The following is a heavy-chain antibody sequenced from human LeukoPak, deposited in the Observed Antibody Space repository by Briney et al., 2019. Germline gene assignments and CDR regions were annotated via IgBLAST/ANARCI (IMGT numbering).Heavy chain of an antibody. Sequence: SETLSLTCTVSGGSISSYYWSWIRQPPGKGLEWIGEINHSGSTNYNPSLKSRVTISVDTSKNQFSLKLSSVTAADTAVYYCASVFRPPYCSSTSCSDYWGQGTLVTVSS. D-gene: IGHD2-2*01. J-gene: IGHJ4*02. CDR1: GGSISSYY. V-gene: IGHV4-34*01. CDR3: ASVFRPPYCSSTSCSDY. CDR2: INHSGST.